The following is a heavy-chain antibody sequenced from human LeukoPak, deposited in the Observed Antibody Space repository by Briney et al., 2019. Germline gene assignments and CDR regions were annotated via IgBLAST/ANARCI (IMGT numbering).Heavy chain of an antibody. CDR2: IYYSGST. CDR3: ARAAPRRKFDY. V-gene: IGHV4-59*01. CDR1: GGSISSYY. J-gene: IGHJ4*02. Sequence: PSETLSLTCTVSGGSISSYYWSWIRQPPGKGLEWIGYIYYSGSTNYNPSLKSRVTISVDTPKNQFSLKLSSVTAADTAVYYCARAAPRRKFDYWGQGTLVTVSS.